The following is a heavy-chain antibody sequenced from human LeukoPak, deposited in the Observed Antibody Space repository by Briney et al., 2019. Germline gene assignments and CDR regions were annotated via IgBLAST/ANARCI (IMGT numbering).Heavy chain of an antibody. D-gene: IGHD1-26*01. J-gene: IGHJ4*02. V-gene: IGHV3-15*01. Sequence: GGSLRLSCAASGFTFSNAWMSWVRQAPGKGLEWVGRIKSKTDGGTTDYAAPVKGRFTISRDDSKNTLYLQMNSLKTEDTAVYYCTTDPPPWYSGSYYLDYWGQGTLVTVSS. CDR2: IKSKTDGGTT. CDR3: TTDPPPWYSGSYYLDY. CDR1: GFTFSNAW.